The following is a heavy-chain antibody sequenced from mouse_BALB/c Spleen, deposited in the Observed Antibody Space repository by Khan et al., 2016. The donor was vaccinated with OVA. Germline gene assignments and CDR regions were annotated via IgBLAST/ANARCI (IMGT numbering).Heavy chain of an antibody. CDR2: ISTGGSYT. D-gene: IGHD1-1*01. Sequence: EVQLVESGGDLVKPGGSLKLSCAASGFTFSTYGMSWVRQTPDKRLEWVATISTGGSYTYYPDSVKGRFTISRDNAKNTLYLQMNSLKSEDTAMFYCARLSYYHDSEGFACWDQGTLVTVSA. CDR1: GFTFSTYG. V-gene: IGHV5-6*01. CDR3: ARLSYYHDSEGFAC. J-gene: IGHJ3*01.